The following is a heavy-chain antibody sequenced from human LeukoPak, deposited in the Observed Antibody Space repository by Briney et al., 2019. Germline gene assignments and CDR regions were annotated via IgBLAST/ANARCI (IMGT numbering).Heavy chain of an antibody. CDR1: GFTFSNYW. J-gene: IGHJ4*02. D-gene: IGHD1-14*01. CDR2: IKQDGSEK. CDR3: ARGRKFYDY. V-gene: IGHV3-7*04. Sequence: GGSLRLSCAASGFTFSNYWMSWVRQAPGKGLEWVANIKQDGSEKDYVDSVKGRFTISRDNAKNSLYLQMNSLRAEDTAVFHCARGRKFYDYWGQGTLVSVSS.